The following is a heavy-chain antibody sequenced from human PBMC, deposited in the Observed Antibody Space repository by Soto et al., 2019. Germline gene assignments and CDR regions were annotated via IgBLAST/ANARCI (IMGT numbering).Heavy chain of an antibody. CDR3: ARDRREIFGVVIKDGMDV. Sequence: GASVKVSCKASGYTFTSYGISWVRQAPGQGLEWMGWISAYNGNTNYAQKLQGRVTMTTDTSTSTAYMELRSLRSDDTAVYYCARDRREIFGVVIKDGMDVWGQGTTVTVSS. V-gene: IGHV1-18*04. CDR1: GYTFTSYG. J-gene: IGHJ6*02. CDR2: ISAYNGNT. D-gene: IGHD3-3*01.